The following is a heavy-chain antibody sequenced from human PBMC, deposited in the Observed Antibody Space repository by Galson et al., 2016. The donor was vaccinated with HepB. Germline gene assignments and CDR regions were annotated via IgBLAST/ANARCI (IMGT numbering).Heavy chain of an antibody. V-gene: IGHV3-72*01. CDR3: VRASTSGSYYFDY. CDR2: TRNKANSYTT. J-gene: IGHJ4*02. Sequence: SLRLSCAASGFTFSGRYMDWVRQTPGKGLEWVGRTRNKANSYTTEYAASVKGRFSVSRDVEKNSLYLQMNNLKPEDTAVYYCVRASTSGSYYFDYWGQGTLVTVSS. D-gene: IGHD1-26*01. CDR1: GFTFSGRY.